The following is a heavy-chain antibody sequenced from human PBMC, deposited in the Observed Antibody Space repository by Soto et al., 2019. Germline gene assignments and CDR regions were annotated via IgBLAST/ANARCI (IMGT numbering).Heavy chain of an antibody. CDR3: ARVGRSYDFWSGYFLD. CDR2: IIPIFGTA. V-gene: IGHV1-69*13. Sequence: SVKVSCKASGGTFSSYAISWVRQAPGQGLEWMGGIIPIFGTANYAQKFQGRVTITADESTSTAYMELSSLRSEDTAVYYCARVGRSYDFWSGYFLDWGQGTLVTVS. D-gene: IGHD3-3*01. J-gene: IGHJ4*02. CDR1: GGTFSSYA.